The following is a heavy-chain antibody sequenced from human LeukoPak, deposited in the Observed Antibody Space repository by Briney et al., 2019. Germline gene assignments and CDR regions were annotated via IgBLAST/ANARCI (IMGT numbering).Heavy chain of an antibody. D-gene: IGHD6-6*01. J-gene: IGHJ6*03. CDR3: ARVSSFYYYMDV. V-gene: IGHV3-7*01. CDR1: EFIVSINY. CDR2: IKQDGSEK. Sequence: GGCLRLSCAASEFIVSINYMTWVRQAPGKGLEWVANIKQDGSEKYYVDSVKGRFTISRDNAKNSLYLQMNSLRAEDTAVYYCARVSSFYYYMDVWGEGTTVTVSS.